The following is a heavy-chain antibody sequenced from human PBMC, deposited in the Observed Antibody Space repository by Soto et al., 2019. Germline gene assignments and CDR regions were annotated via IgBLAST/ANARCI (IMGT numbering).Heavy chain of an antibody. V-gene: IGHV1-69*01. CDR2: IITIFGTA. J-gene: IGHJ3*02. D-gene: IGHD3-22*01. Sequence: QVQLVQSGAEVKKPGSSVKVSCKASGGTFSSYAISWVRQAPGQGLEWMGGIITIFGTANYAQKIQGRVTITADESTNTAYMELSSLRSEDTAVYYCARDYYDSSGYYHEDDAFDIWGQGTMVTVSS. CDR1: GGTFSSYA. CDR3: ARDYYDSSGYYHEDDAFDI.